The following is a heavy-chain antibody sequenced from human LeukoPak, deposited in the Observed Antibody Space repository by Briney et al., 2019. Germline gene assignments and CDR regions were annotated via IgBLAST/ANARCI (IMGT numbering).Heavy chain of an antibody. J-gene: IGHJ5*02. V-gene: IGHV4-61*02. CDR2: IYSRGT. D-gene: IGHD3-10*01. CDR1: GGSISSGSYY. Sequence: SETLSLTCTVSGGSISSGSYYWSWIRQPAGKGLEWIGRIYSRGTTYNPSLKSRVTMSADTSRNHVSLTLNSVTAADTAVYYCARDSGTTGEVKFDPWGQGTLVTVSS. CDR3: ARDSGTTGEVKFDP.